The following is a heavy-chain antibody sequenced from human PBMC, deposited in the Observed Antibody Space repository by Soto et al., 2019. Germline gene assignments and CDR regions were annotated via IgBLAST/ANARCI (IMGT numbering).Heavy chain of an antibody. D-gene: IGHD3-16*01. J-gene: IGHJ3*02. CDR2: IGTHADTT. V-gene: IGHV3-23*01. CDR3: ARPYVEVAVNDAFDI. CDR1: GFTFSTYA. Sequence: EVQLLESGGGLVQPGGSLRLSCAASGFTFSTYALTWVRQAPGKGLEWVSSIGTHADTTYYVDSVKGRFSISRDNSKNTVYLQMSSLSAEDTAVYYCARPYVEVAVNDAFDIWGRVTMVTVSS.